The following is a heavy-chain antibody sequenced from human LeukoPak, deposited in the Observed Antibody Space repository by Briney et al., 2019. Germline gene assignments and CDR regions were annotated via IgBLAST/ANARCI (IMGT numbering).Heavy chain of an antibody. CDR3: AREIDDYVWGSYRFDY. CDR1: GGSISSNY. D-gene: IGHD3-16*02. CDR2: IYHSGST. J-gene: IGHJ4*02. Sequence: PSETLSLTCTVSGGSISSNYWSWIRQPPGKGLEWIGYIYHSGSTSYNPSLKSRVTFSVDTSKNQFSLKLNSVTAADTAVYYCAREIDDYVWGSYRFDYWGQGTLVTVSS. V-gene: IGHV4-59*12.